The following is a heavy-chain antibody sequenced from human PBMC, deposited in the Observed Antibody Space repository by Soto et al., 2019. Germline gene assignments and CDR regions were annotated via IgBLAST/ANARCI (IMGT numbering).Heavy chain of an antibody. D-gene: IGHD2-2*01. CDR3: ARVGGGYQLLHAFDI. Sequence: PGGSLRLSXAASGFTFSSYWMSWVRQAPGKGLEWVANIKQDGSEKYYVDSVKGRFTISRDNAKNSLYLQMNSLRAEDTAVYHCARVGGGYQLLHAFDIWGQGTMVTVSS. V-gene: IGHV3-7*01. CDR1: GFTFSSYW. CDR2: IKQDGSEK. J-gene: IGHJ3*02.